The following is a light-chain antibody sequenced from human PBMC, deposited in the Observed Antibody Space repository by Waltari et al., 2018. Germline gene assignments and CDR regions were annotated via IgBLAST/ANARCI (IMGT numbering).Light chain of an antibody. CDR1: SSDVGNYDL. CDR3: CSYAGLGTYV. Sequence: QSALTQPASVSGTPGQSITISCTGTSSDVGNYDLVSWYQQHPGKAPKLLVCEVIKRPSGVSSRFPGSKSGKTASLTFSGLQAEDEADYYCCSYAGLGTYVFGSGTKVTVL. CDR2: EVI. V-gene: IGLV2-23*02. J-gene: IGLJ1*01.